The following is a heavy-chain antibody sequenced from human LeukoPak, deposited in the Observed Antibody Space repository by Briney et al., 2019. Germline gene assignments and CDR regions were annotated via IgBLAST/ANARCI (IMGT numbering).Heavy chain of an antibody. V-gene: IGHV3-30*02. CDR3: ARGGISASWDPFDY. CDR1: GFTSSSYG. Sequence: PGGSLRLSCAASGFTSSSYGMHWVRQAPGKGLEWVAFIRSDGSNEYYTDSVKGRFTISRDNSKNTLYLQLNSLRPEDTAVYYCARGGISASWDPFDYWGRGTLVTVSS. CDR2: IRSDGSNE. D-gene: IGHD2-2*01. J-gene: IGHJ4*02.